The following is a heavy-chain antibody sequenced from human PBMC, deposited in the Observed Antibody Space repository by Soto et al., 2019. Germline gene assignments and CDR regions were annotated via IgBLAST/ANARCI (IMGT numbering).Heavy chain of an antibody. D-gene: IGHD1-26*01. V-gene: IGHV3-30-3*01. CDR2: ISYDGSNK. CDR1: GFTFSSYA. Sequence: QVQLVESGGGVVQPGRSLRLSCAASGFTFSSYAMHWVRQAPGKGLEWVAVISYDGSNKYYADSVKGRFTISRDNSKNTLYLQMTSLRAEDTAVYYCAREVGATGFDYWGQGTLVTVSS. CDR3: AREVGATGFDY. J-gene: IGHJ4*02.